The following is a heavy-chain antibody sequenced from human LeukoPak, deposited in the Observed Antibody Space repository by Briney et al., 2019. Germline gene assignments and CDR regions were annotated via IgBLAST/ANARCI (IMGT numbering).Heavy chain of an antibody. D-gene: IGHD1-26*01. Sequence: GASLKISCKGSGYSFTSYWIGWVRQMPGKGLEWMGIIYPGDSDTRYSPSFQGQVTISADKSISTAYLQWSSLKASDTAMYYCARRSSGSYSVGGYYYYMDVWGKGTTVTVSS. CDR1: GYSFTSYW. CDR3: ARRSSGSYSVGGYYYYMDV. V-gene: IGHV5-51*01. CDR2: IYPGDSDT. J-gene: IGHJ6*03.